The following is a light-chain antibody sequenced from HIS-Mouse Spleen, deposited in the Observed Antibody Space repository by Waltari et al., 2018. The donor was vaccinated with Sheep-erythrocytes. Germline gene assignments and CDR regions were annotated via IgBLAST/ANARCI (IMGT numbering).Light chain of an antibody. CDR3: CSYAGSYNHV. CDR1: RSDVGGYNY. Sequence: QSALTQPGSVSGSPGQSVTISCTGTRSDVGGYNYVSWYQQHPGKAPKLMIYDVSKRPSGVPDRFSGSKSGNTASLTISGLQAEDEADYYCCSYAGSYNHVFATGTKVTVL. V-gene: IGLV2-11*01. J-gene: IGLJ1*01. CDR2: DVS.